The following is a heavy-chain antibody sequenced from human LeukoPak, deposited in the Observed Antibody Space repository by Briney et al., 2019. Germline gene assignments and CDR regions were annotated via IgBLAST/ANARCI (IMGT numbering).Heavy chain of an antibody. V-gene: IGHV3-23*01. D-gene: IGHD5-18*01. J-gene: IGHJ4*02. Sequence: PGGSLRLSCVGSGFTFSRYWLSWVRQAPGKGLEWVSAISGSGGSTYYADSVKGRFTISRDNSKNTLYLQMNSLRAEDTAVYYCAKDALYSYGRDDYWGQGTLVTVSS. CDR1: GFTFSRYW. CDR2: ISGSGGST. CDR3: AKDALYSYGRDDY.